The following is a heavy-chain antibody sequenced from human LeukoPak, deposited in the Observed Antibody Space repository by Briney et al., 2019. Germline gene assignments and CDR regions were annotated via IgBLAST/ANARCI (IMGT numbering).Heavy chain of an antibody. J-gene: IGHJ5*02. CDR3: ARVAVRGVNWFDP. CDR2: VNHSGST. Sequence: PSETLSLTGAVYGGSFSSYYWSWIRQPPGKGLEWIGEVNHSGSTNYNPSLKSRVTISVDTSKNQFSLKLSSVTAADTAVYYCARVAVRGVNWFDPWGQGTLVTVSS. D-gene: IGHD3-10*01. CDR1: GGSFSSYY. V-gene: IGHV4-34*01.